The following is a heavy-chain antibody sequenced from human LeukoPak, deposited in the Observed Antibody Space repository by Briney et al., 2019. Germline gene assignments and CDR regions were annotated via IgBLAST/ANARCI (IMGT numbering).Heavy chain of an antibody. CDR3: ARDAPYYYDSSGYKDAFDI. V-gene: IGHV1-18*01. CDR2: ISAYNGNT. D-gene: IGHD3-22*01. CDR1: GHTFTSYG. Sequence: ASVKVSCKASGHTFTSYGISWVRQAPGQGLEWMGWISAYNGNTNYAQKLQGRVTMTTDTSTSTAYMELRSLRSDDTAVYYCARDAPYYYDSSGYKDAFDIWGQGTMVTVSS. J-gene: IGHJ3*02.